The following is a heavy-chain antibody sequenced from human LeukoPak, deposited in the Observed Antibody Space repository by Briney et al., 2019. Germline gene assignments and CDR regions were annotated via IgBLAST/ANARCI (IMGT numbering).Heavy chain of an antibody. Sequence: GGSLRLSCAASGFTFSSYSMNWVRQAPGKGLEWVSSISSSSSYIYYADSVKGRFTISRDNAKNSLYLQMNSLRAEDTAVYYCARVGYCSTTSCYWRAFDYWGQGTLVTVSS. CDR2: ISSSSSYI. CDR1: GFTFSSYS. D-gene: IGHD2-2*01. CDR3: ARVGYCSTTSCYWRAFDY. V-gene: IGHV3-21*01. J-gene: IGHJ4*02.